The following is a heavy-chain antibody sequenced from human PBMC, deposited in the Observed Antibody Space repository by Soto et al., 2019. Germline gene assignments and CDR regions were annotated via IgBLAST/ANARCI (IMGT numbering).Heavy chain of an antibody. CDR2: ISAYNGNT. CDR1: GYTFTSYG. Sequence: ASVKVSCKASGYTFTSYGISWVRQAPGQGLEWMGWISAYNGNTNYAQKLQGRVTMTTDTSTSTAYMELRSLRSDDTAVYYCASPKTDLDDYYGMDVWGQGTTVTVSS. CDR3: ASPKTDLDDYYGMDV. V-gene: IGHV1-18*01. J-gene: IGHJ6*02.